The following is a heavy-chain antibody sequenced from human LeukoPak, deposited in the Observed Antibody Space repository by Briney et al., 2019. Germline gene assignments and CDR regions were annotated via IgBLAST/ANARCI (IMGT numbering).Heavy chain of an antibody. D-gene: IGHD6-6*01. J-gene: IGHJ3*02. Sequence: GGSLRLSCAASGFTFSSYAMSWVRQAPGKGLEWVSAISGSGGSTYYADSVKGRFTISRDNSKNTLYLQMNSLRTEDTAVYYCARGHLSSLFDIWGQGTMVTVSS. V-gene: IGHV3-23*01. CDR2: ISGSGGST. CDR3: ARGHLSSLFDI. CDR1: GFTFSSYA.